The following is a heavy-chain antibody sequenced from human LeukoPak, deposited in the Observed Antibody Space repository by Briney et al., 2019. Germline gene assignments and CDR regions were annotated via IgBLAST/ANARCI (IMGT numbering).Heavy chain of an antibody. CDR3: ATPRLPLGGRRRSTTSHDAFDI. D-gene: IGHD1-1*01. Sequence: GASVKVSCRVSGYTVTELSIHWVRRAPGKGLEWVGGFDVEDGEIIYAQKFQGRVTMTEDTSTDTAYMALSSLSSEDTAVYYCATPRLPLGGRRRSTTSHDAFDIWGQGTMVTVSS. V-gene: IGHV1-24*01. J-gene: IGHJ3*02. CDR2: FDVEDGEI. CDR1: GYTVTELS.